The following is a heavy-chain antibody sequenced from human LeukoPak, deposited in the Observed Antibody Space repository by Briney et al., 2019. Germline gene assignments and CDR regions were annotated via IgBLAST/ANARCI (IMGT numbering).Heavy chain of an antibody. J-gene: IGHJ5*02. V-gene: IGHV1-69*06. Sequence: SVKVSCKASGYTFTDYYMHWVRQAPGQGPEWMGGIIPIFGTANYAQKFQGRVTITADKSTSTAYMELSSLRSEDTAVYYCARDPIYCSSTSCSGGWFDPWGQGTLVTVSS. D-gene: IGHD2-2*01. CDR3: ARDPIYCSSTSCSGGWFDP. CDR1: GYTFTDYY. CDR2: IIPIFGTA.